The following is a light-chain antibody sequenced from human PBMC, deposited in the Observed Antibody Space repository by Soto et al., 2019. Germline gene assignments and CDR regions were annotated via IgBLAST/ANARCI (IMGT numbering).Light chain of an antibody. J-gene: IGKJ1*01. Sequence: DIQMTQSPSSLSASVGDRVTITCRASQGINNFLAWYQQRPGKVPKLLIFGASTLQSGVSSRFSGSGSGTDFSHTISNLPPEDIATYYCQKYDMEPPATFGQGTKVEIK. CDR1: QGINNF. CDR2: GAS. CDR3: QKYDMEPPAT. V-gene: IGKV1-27*01.